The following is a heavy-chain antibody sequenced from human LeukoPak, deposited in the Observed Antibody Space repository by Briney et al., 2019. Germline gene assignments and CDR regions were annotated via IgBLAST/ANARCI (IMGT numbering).Heavy chain of an antibody. V-gene: IGHV5-51*01. CDR1: GYKFINYW. D-gene: IGHD3-3*01. J-gene: IGHJ5*01. CDR2: IYPGDSDV. Sequence: GESLKISRKDSGYKFINYWIGWVRQMPGKGLEWMGIIYPGDSDVRYSPSFQGQVILSADKSINTAYLQWSALKASDTAMYYCARLSRPHILDSNWFDSWGQGSLVTISS. CDR3: ARLSRPHILDSNWFDS.